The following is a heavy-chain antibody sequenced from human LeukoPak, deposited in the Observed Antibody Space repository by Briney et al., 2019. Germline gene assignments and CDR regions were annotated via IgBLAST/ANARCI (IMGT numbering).Heavy chain of an antibody. D-gene: IGHD2-15*01. J-gene: IGHJ5*02. Sequence: SETLSLTCSVPGGSISSGSYYWGWIRQPPGKGLEWIGSISYRGSTDYNPSLKSRVTITIDTSKKQFSLNLTSVTAADTAVYYCAGHESGYCSGGICYPTTWFDPWGQGALVTVSS. CDR2: ISYRGST. V-gene: IGHV4-39*01. CDR3: AGHESGYCSGGICYPTTWFDP. CDR1: GGSISSGSYY.